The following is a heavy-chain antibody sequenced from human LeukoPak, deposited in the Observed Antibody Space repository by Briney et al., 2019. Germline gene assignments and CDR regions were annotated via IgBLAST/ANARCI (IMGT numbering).Heavy chain of an antibody. V-gene: IGHV3-23*01. CDR1: GFTFSSHA. D-gene: IGHD6-19*01. CDR3: AKQDIRSSGWYD. J-gene: IGHJ4*02. Sequence: GGSLRLSCAASGFTFSSHAVSWVRQAAGKGLEWVSGIDGSGAYTYYADSVKGRFTISRDNSQNTLYLQMNSLRVEDTAVYYCAKQDIRSSGWYDWGQGTPVTVSS. CDR2: IDGSGAYT.